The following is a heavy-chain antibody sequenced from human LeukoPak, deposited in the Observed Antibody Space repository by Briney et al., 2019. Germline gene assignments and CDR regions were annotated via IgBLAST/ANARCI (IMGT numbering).Heavy chain of an antibody. CDR3: TTDFHYDSSGYWIDY. D-gene: IGHD3-22*01. CDR2: IKSKTDGGTT. Sequence: PGGSLRLSCAASGFTFSNAWMSWVRQAPGKGLEWVGRIKSKTDGGTTDYAAPVKGRFTISRDDSKNTLYLQMNSLKTEDTAVYYCTTDFHYDSSGYWIDYWGQGTLVTVSS. CDR1: GFTFSNAW. V-gene: IGHV3-15*01. J-gene: IGHJ4*02.